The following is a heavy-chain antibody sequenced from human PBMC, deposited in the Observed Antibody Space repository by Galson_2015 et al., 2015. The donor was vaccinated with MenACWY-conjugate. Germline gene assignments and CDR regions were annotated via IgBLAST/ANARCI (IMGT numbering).Heavy chain of an antibody. V-gene: IGHV3-21*01. CDR3: ARDASYYYYMDV. CDR2: ISSSSSCI. J-gene: IGHJ6*03. CDR1: GFTFSSYS. Sequence: SLRLSCAASGFTFSSYSMNWVRQAPGKGLEWVSTISSSSSCIYYADSVKGRVTISRDKAKNSLYLQMNSLRAEDTAVYYCARDASYYYYMDVWGKGTTVTVSS.